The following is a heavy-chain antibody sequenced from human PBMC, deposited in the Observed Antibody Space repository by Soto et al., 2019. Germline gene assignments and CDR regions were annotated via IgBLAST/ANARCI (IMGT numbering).Heavy chain of an antibody. J-gene: IGHJ6*02. CDR1: GGSISSSSYY. D-gene: IGHD1-26*01. V-gene: IGHV4-39*01. CDR3: ARHSRSGSYDYYYGMDV. Sequence: SETLSLTCTVSGGSISSSSYYWDWIRQPPGKGLEWIGSIYYSGSTYYNPSLKSRVTISVDTSKNQFSLKLSSVTAADTAVYYCARHSRSGSYDYYYGMDVWGQGTTVTVSS. CDR2: IYYSGST.